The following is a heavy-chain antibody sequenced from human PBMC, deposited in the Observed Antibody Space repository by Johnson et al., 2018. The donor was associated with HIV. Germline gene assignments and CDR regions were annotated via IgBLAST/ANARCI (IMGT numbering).Heavy chain of an antibody. D-gene: IGHD6-6*01. J-gene: IGHJ3*02. CDR1: GFTFSSYA. V-gene: IGHV3-23*04. CDR2: ISGSGGSNK. Sequence: VQLVESGGGLVQPGGSLRLSCAASGFTFSSYAMSWVRQAPGKGLEWVSAISGSGGSNKYYADSVKGRFTISRDNSKNTLYLQMNSLIAEDTAVYYCAKEDSSSWNAFDIWGQGTMVTVSS. CDR3: AKEDSSSWNAFDI.